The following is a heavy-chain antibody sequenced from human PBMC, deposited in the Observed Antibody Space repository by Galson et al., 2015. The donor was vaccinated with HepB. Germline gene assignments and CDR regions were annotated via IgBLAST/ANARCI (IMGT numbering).Heavy chain of an antibody. D-gene: IGHD3-10*01. CDR1: GFTFSSYG. CDR3: ARGGTWFGELLNYFDY. V-gene: IGHV3-30*03. Sequence: SLRLSCAASGFTFSSYGMHWVRQAPGKGLEWVAVISSDGSDKYYADSVKVRFTISRDNSKNTLYLQMNSLRAEDTAVYYCARGGTWFGELLNYFDYWGQGTLVAVSS. J-gene: IGHJ4*02. CDR2: ISSDGSDK.